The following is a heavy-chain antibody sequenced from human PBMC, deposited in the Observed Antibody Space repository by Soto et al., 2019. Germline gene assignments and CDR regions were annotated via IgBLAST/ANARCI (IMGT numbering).Heavy chain of an antibody. V-gene: IGHV3-48*02. J-gene: IGHJ1*01. CDR1: GFTVGSDS. CDR3: ARGLYYHDSRGYWGY. Sequence: GALRRSCAGSGFTVGSDSMNWVRHAPGKGLEWVSYISSSSSTIYYADSVKGRFTISRDNAKNSLYLQMNSLRDEDTAVYYCARGLYYHDSRGYWGYWGQGT. CDR2: ISSSSSTI. D-gene: IGHD3-22*01.